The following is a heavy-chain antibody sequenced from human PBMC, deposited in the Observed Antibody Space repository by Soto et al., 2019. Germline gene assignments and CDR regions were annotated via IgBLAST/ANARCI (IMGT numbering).Heavy chain of an antibody. CDR3: ARSRSGEDY. CDR2: IKQDGSEK. CDR1: GFTFSSYW. D-gene: IGHD3-10*01. J-gene: IGHJ4*02. V-gene: IGHV3-7*01. Sequence: EVQLVESGGGLVQPGGSLRLSCAASGFTFSSYWMSWVRQAPGKGLEWVANIKQDGSEKYYVVSVKGRFTISSDNAKNSLYLQMNSLIAQNTAVYYCARSRSGEDYGSQLTLVTVSS.